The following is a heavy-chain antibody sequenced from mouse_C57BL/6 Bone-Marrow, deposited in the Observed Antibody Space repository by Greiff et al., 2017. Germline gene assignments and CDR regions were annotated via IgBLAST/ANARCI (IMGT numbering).Heavy chain of an antibody. CDR2: INPNYGTT. V-gene: IGHV1-39*01. CDR1: GYSFTDYN. J-gene: IGHJ2*01. D-gene: IGHD2-3*01. Sequence: EVQLQQSGPELVKPGASVKISCKASGYSFTDYNMNWVKQSNGKSLEWIGVINPNYGTTNYNEKFKGKATLTADKSSSTAYMQLSSLTSEDSAVYFCTRGGYYSYYFDYWGQGTTLTVSS. CDR3: TRGGYYSYYFDY.